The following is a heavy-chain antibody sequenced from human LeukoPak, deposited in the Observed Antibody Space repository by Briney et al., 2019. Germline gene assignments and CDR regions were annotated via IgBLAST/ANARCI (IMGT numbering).Heavy chain of an antibody. CDR2: ISGSGGST. J-gene: IGHJ4*02. CDR3: ARDRPYYYDSSGYSAPDY. V-gene: IGHV3-23*01. Sequence: PGGSLRLSCSASGFTFSSYAMSWVRQAPGKGLEWVSAISGSGGSTYYADSVKGRFTISRDNSKNTLYLQMNSLRAEDTALYYCARDRPYYYDSSGYSAPDYWGQGTLVTVSS. D-gene: IGHD3-22*01. CDR1: GFTFSSYA.